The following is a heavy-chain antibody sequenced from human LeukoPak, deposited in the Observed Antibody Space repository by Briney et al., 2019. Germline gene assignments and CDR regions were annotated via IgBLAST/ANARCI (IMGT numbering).Heavy chain of an antibody. CDR1: GGTFSNNA. CDR2: IIPRFTP. Sequence: SVKVSCKASGGTFSNNAISWVRQAPGQGLEWMGGIIPRFTPNYAQHFQGRVTITTDEATTTAYLELSNLRSDDTAVYYCAGLGYSGYGPRSRFDNWGQGTLITVST. D-gene: IGHD5-12*01. CDR3: AGLGYSGYGPRSRFDN. J-gene: IGHJ4*02. V-gene: IGHV1-69*05.